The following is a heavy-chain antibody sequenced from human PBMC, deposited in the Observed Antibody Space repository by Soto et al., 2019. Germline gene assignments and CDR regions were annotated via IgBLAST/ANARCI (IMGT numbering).Heavy chain of an antibody. J-gene: IGHJ6*03. Sequence: GGSLRLSCAASGFTFSDYYMSWIRQAPGKGLEWVSYISSSGSTIYYADSVKGRFTISRDNAKNSLYLQMNSLRAEDTAVYYCARDLSVYGDYEYYYYMDVWGKGTTVTVSS. CDR2: ISSSGSTI. CDR1: GFTFSDYY. CDR3: ARDLSVYGDYEYYYYMDV. D-gene: IGHD4-17*01. V-gene: IGHV3-11*01.